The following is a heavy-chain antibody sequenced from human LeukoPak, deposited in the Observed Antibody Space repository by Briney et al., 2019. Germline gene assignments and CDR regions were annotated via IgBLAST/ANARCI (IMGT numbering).Heavy chain of an antibody. CDR2: INPNSGGT. CDR3: AREYSSSWYDLPFDY. V-gene: IGHV1-2*02. D-gene: IGHD6-13*01. Sequence: ASVKVSCKASGYTFIGYYMHWVRQAPGQGLEWMGWINPNSGGTNYAQKFQGRVTMTRDTSISTAYMELSRLRSDDTAVYYCAREYSSSWYDLPFDYWGQGTLVTVSS. CDR1: GYTFIGYY. J-gene: IGHJ4*02.